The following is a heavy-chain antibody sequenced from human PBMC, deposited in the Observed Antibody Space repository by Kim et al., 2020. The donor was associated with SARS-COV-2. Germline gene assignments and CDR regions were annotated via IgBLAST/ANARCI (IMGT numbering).Heavy chain of an antibody. J-gene: IGHJ4*02. CDR2: ST. D-gene: IGHD6-13*01. V-gene: IGHV3-23*01. CDR3: AKDLWGQQGY. Sequence: STYYADSGRGRCTISRDNSKNTLYLQMNSLRAEDTAVYYCAKDLWGQQGYWGQGTLVTVSS.